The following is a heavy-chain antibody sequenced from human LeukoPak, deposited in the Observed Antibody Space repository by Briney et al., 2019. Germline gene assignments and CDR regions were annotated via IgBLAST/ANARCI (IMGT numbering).Heavy chain of an antibody. CDR1: GGSISSYY. J-gene: IGHJ4*02. D-gene: IGHD3-10*01. V-gene: IGHV4-59*08. CDR3: ARGVDYYGV. Sequence: SQTLSLTCTVSGGSISSYYWSWIRQPPGKGLEWIGFIYYSGNTNYNPSLKSRVTISVDTSKNQFSLKLSSVTAADTAVYYCARGVDYYGVWGQGTLVTVS. CDR2: IYYSGNT.